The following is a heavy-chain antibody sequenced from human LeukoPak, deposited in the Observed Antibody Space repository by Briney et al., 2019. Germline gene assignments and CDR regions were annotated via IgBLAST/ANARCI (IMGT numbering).Heavy chain of an antibody. V-gene: IGHV4-34*01. J-gene: IGHJ4*02. CDR3: ARGTLTTMTNVLFDY. Sequence: SETLSLTCAVSGPGSFIGYYWSWIRQPPGRGLEWIGEVNHNGITNYNPSLKSRLTILLGTSKNQFSLNLTSVTAADSAVYYCARGTLTTMTNVLFDYWDQGSLVTVSS. D-gene: IGHD4-17*01. CDR2: VNHNGIT. CDR1: GPGSFIGYY.